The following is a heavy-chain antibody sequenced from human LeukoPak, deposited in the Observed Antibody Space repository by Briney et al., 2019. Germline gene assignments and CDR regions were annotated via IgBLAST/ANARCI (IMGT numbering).Heavy chain of an antibody. V-gene: IGHV1-2*06. CDR1: GYTFTGHY. J-gene: IGHJ4*02. Sequence: ASVKVSCKASGYTFTGHYLHWMRQAPGQGLEWMGRINPNTGVTEYVQKFQGRVTVTRDTSISTAYVELTRLRSDDTAIYYCARDPGYSYAVDYWGQGTLVTVSS. D-gene: IGHD5-18*01. CDR3: ARDPGYSYAVDY. CDR2: INPNTGVT.